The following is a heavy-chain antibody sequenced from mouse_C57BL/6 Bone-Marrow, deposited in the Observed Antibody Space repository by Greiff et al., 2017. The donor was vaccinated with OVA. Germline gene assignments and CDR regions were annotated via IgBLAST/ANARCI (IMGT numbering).Heavy chain of an antibody. J-gene: IGHJ4*01. CDR3: ARSGYYGYYYDY. V-gene: IGHV1-54*01. CDR1: GYAFTNYL. D-gene: IGHD2-3*01. CDR2: INPGSGGT. Sequence: VQLQESGAELVRPGTSVKVSCKASGYAFTNYLIEWVKQRPGQGLEWIGVINPGSGGTNYNEKFKGKATLTADKSSSTAYMQLSSLTSEDSAVYFCARSGYYGYYYDYWGQGTSVTVSS.